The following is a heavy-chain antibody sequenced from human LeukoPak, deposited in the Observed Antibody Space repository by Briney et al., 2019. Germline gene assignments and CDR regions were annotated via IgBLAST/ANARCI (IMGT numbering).Heavy chain of an antibody. CDR1: GYTFTAYY. D-gene: IGHD2-21*01. CDR3: ARGDIYSDS. J-gene: IGHJ5*01. V-gene: IGHV1-2*02. CDR2: IHPNSVGT. Sequence: ASLKVSCKASGYTFTAYYMHLVRQAPGQSPEWMGWIHPNSVGTKYAQTFQGRVTMTRDTSITTAYMELSSPRAPDTALYYCARGDIYSDSWGQGTQVTASS.